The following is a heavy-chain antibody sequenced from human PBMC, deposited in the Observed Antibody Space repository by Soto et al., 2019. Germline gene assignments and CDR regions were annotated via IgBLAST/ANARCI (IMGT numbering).Heavy chain of an antibody. Sequence: QVQLVESGGGVVQPGRSLRLSCAASGFTFSSYAMHWVRQAPGKGLEWVAVISYDGSNKYYADSVKGRFTISRDNSKNTLYLQMNSLRAEDTAVYYCARDVHDYGYYYYGMDVWGQGTTVTVSS. CDR1: GFTFSSYA. J-gene: IGHJ6*02. CDR2: ISYDGSNK. CDR3: ARDVHDYGYYYYGMDV. D-gene: IGHD4-17*01. V-gene: IGHV3-30-3*01.